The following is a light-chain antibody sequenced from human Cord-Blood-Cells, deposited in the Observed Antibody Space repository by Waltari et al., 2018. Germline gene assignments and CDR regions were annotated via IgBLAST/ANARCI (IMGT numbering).Light chain of an antibody. CDR2: EGS. CDR1: RSEIGSNNF. V-gene: IGLV2-23*01. CDR3: CSYEGRSTFVV. J-gene: IGLJ2*01. Sequence: ALTQPASLSGSPGQSDTISFTGTRSEIGSNNFDSWYQQPLGKAPKLMIYEGSKRPSGVSNRLSGSKSGNTVSLTISGLQAEDEADYYCCSYEGRSTFVVFGGGTKLTVL.